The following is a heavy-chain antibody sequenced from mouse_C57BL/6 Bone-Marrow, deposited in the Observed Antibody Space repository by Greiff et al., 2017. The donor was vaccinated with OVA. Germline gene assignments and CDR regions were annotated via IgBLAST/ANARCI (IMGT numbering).Heavy chain of an antibody. CDR2: LSNGGGST. D-gene: IGHD4-1*01. V-gene: IGHV5-12*01. J-gene: IGHJ1*03. CDR1: GFTFSDYY. Sequence: EVKLMESGGGLVQPGGSLKLSCAASGFTFSDYYMYWVRQTPEKRLEWVAYLSNGGGSTYYPDTVTGRFTIARDNDKNTLYLQMSRLKAEDTAMYYCARRWDGGWYFDVWGTGTTVTVSA. CDR3: ARRWDGGWYFDV.